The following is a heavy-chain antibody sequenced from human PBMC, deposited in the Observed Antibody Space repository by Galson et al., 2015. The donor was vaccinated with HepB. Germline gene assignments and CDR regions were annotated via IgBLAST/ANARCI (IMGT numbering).Heavy chain of an antibody. Sequence: SVKVSCKASGGTFSSYAISWVRQAPGQGLEWMGGIIPIFGTANYAQKFQGRVTITADESTSTAYMELSSPRSEDTAVYYCASSWDYYDSRGWDAFDIWGQGTMVTVSS. D-gene: IGHD3-22*01. CDR3: ASSWDYYDSRGWDAFDI. CDR2: IIPIFGTA. V-gene: IGHV1-69*13. J-gene: IGHJ3*02. CDR1: GGTFSSYA.